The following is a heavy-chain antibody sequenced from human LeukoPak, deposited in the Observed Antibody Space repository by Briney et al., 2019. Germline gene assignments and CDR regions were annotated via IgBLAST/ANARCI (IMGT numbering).Heavy chain of an antibody. CDR3: ARRRRSVAMNGYAFDL. J-gene: IGHJ3*01. D-gene: IGHD2-2*01. V-gene: IGHV4-4*07. Sequence: AEPLSLTCIVSGGPISSYYWNWIRQSAGKGLEWIGRIYIGGSTSYNPSLKSRVSMSVDTSKMQFSLNLTSVTAADTAMYYCARRRRSVAMNGYAFDLGGPGTTLIVSS. CDR1: GGPISSYY. CDR2: IYIGGST.